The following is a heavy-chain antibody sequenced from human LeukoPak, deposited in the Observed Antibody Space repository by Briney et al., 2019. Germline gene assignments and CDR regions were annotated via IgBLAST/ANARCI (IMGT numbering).Heavy chain of an antibody. D-gene: IGHD3-10*01. CDR1: GYTFTSYD. J-gene: IGHJ4*02. CDR3: ARQEYYYGSGDTDY. Sequence: GASVKVSCKASGYTFTSYDINWVRQATGQGLELMGWMNPNSGNTGYAQKFQGRVTMTRNTSISTAYMELSSLRSEDTAVYYCARQEYYYGSGDTDYWGQGTLVTVSS. V-gene: IGHV1-8*01. CDR2: MNPNSGNT.